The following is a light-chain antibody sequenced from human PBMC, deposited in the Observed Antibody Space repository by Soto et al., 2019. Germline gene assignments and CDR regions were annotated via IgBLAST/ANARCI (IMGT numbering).Light chain of an antibody. CDR1: QRVGSSF. CDR2: GAS. J-gene: IGKJ1*01. Sequence: EIVFTQSPGTLSLSPGERATLSCRASQRVGSSFLAWYQQKPGQGPRLLIYGASNEGTGIPDRFSGRGSGTDFTLTISRLEPEDFGVYYCQQYVTSPWAFGQGTKVAIE. CDR3: QQYVTSPWA. V-gene: IGKV3-20*01.